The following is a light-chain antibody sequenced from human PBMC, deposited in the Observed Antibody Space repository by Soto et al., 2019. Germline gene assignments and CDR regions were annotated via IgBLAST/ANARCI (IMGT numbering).Light chain of an antibody. CDR2: DAS. CDR3: QQRSNWPAT. J-gene: IGKJ1*01. CDR1: QSVSSY. V-gene: IGKV3-11*01. Sequence: EIVLTQSPATLSLSPGERATLSCRASQSVSSYLAWYQHKPGQAPRLLIYDASNRATGIPARFSGSGSGTDFTLTISSLETEDIAVYYCQQRSNWPATFGQGTKVEIK.